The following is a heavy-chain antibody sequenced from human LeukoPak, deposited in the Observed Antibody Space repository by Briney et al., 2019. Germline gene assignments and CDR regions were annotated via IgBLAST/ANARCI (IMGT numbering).Heavy chain of an antibody. D-gene: IGHD3-10*01. Sequence: ASVKVSCKASGYTFTSYYMHWVRQAPGQGLEWMGIINPSGGSTSYAQKFQGRVTMTRDTSTSTVYMELSSLRSEDTAVYYCARASGTMVRGVIVGNGADYWGQGTLVTVSS. CDR2: INPSGGST. J-gene: IGHJ4*02. CDR3: ARASGTMVRGVIVGNGADY. CDR1: GYTFTSYY. V-gene: IGHV1-46*01.